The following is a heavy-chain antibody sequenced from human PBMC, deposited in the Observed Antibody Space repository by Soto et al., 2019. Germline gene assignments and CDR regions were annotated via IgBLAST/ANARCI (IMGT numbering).Heavy chain of an antibody. CDR3: AKARAQYYDFWSGYPVDY. CDR1: GFTFCSYA. Sequence: GGSLRLSCAASGFTFCSYAISWVRQAPGEGVEWVSAISGSGGSTYYADSVKGRFTISRDNSKNTLYLQMNSLRAEDTAVYYCAKARAQYYDFWSGYPVDYWGQGTLVTVSS. D-gene: IGHD3-3*01. CDR2: ISGSGGST. J-gene: IGHJ4*02. V-gene: IGHV3-23*01.